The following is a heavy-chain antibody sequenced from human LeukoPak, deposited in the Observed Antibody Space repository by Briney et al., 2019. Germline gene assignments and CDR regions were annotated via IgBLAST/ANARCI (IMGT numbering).Heavy chain of an antibody. V-gene: IGHV3-23*01. Sequence: QTGGSLRLSCAASGFTFSSYAMSWVRQAPGKGLEWVSTISGRGDTTYYADSVKGRFTISRDNSKNSLYLQMNSLRTEDTALYYCAKDIGRRDGYNYFDYWGQGTLVTVSS. CDR3: AKDIGRRDGYNYFDY. D-gene: IGHD5-24*01. CDR2: ISGRGDTT. J-gene: IGHJ4*02. CDR1: GFTFSSYA.